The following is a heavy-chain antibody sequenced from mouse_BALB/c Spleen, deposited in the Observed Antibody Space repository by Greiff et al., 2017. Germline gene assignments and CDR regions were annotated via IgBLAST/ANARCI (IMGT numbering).Heavy chain of an antibody. V-gene: IGHV5-4*02. CDR2: ISDGGSYT. CDR3: ARDRMITTGNFAY. D-gene: IGHD2-4*01. J-gene: IGHJ3*01. Sequence: EVKLMESGGGLVKPGGSLKLSCAASGFTFSDYYMYWVRQTPEKRLEWVATISDGGSYTYYPDSVKGRFTISRDNAKNNLYLQMSSLKSEDTAMYYCARDRMITTGNFAYWGQGTLVTVSA. CDR1: GFTFSDYY.